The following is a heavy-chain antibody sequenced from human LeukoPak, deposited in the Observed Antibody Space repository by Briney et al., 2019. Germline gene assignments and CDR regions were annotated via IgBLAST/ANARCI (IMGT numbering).Heavy chain of an antibody. D-gene: IGHD6-19*01. CDR3: ARGPGGWYFY. CDR2: IYYSGST. CDR1: GGSISSYY. V-gene: IGHV4-59*01. Sequence: SETLSLTCTVSGGSISSYYWSWLRQPPGKGLEWIGYIYYSGSTNYNPSLKSRVTISVDTSKNQFSLKLSSVTAADTAVYYCARGPGGWYFYWGQGTLVTVSS. J-gene: IGHJ4*02.